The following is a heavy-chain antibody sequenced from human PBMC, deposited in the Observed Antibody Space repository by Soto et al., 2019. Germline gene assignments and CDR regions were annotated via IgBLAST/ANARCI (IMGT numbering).Heavy chain of an antibody. V-gene: IGHV3-30-3*01. Sequence: QVQLVESGGGVVQPGRSLRLSCAASGFTLSSYAMHWFRQAPGKGLGWVAVISYDGSDKYYADSVKGRFTISRDNSKKALFLQMNTLRPEDTAGYYFVRRYCSGGYCDFDDWGQGTLVTVSS. CDR3: VRRYCSGGYCDFDD. CDR1: GFTLSSYA. D-gene: IGHD2-15*01. CDR2: ISYDGSDK. J-gene: IGHJ4*02.